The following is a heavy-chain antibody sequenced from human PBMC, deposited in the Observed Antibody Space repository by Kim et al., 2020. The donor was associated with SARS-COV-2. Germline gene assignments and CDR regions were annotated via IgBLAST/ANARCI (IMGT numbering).Heavy chain of an antibody. CDR3: ARDVPGLTIYYDILTGYYTEMGY. J-gene: IGHJ4*02. CDR2: ISAYNGNT. D-gene: IGHD3-9*01. CDR1: GYTFTSYG. V-gene: IGHV1-18*04. Sequence: ASVKVSCKASGYTFTSYGISWVRQAPGQGLEWMGWISAYNGNTNYAQKLQGRVTMTTDTSTSTAYMELRSLRSDDTAVYYCARDVPGLTIYYDILTGYYTEMGYWGQGTLVTVSS.